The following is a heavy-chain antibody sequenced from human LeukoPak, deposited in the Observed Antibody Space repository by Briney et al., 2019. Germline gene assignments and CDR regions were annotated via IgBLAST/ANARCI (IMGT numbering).Heavy chain of an antibody. CDR1: GYTFTGYY. CDR2: INPNSGGT. CDR3: ARETMPSGSYVY. D-gene: IGHD1-26*01. J-gene: IGHJ4*02. V-gene: IGHV1-2*02. Sequence: ASVKVSCKASGYTFTGYYMHWVRQAPGQGLEWMGWINPNSGGTNYAQKFQGRATMTRDTSISTAYMELSRLRSDDTAVYYCARETMPSGSYVYWGQGTLVTVSS.